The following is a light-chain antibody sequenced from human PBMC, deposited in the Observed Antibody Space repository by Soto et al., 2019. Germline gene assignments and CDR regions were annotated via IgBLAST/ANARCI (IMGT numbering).Light chain of an antibody. CDR3: QQYSDWPPWT. CDR1: QSVSSSY. CDR2: GAS. V-gene: IGKV3-15*01. Sequence: EIELTQSLCTLSLSPTQRTALXGRTSQSVSSSYLAWYQQKPGQAPRLLIYGASTRATGIPARFSGGGSGTEFTLTISSLQSEDFAVYYCQQYSDWPPWTFGQGTKVDIK. J-gene: IGKJ1*01.